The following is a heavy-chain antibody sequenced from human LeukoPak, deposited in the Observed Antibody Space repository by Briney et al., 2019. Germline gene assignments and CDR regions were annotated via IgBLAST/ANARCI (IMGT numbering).Heavy chain of an antibody. V-gene: IGHV3-7*01. CDR1: GFTFSSYW. CDR2: IKQDGSEK. Sequence: GGSLRLSCAASGFTFSSYWMSWVRQAPGKGLEWVANIKQDGSEKYYVDSVKGRFTIPRDNAKNTLYLQMNSLRAEDTAVYYCASQGSGSYPDDAFDIWGQGTMVTVSS. D-gene: IGHD1-26*01. J-gene: IGHJ3*02. CDR3: ASQGSGSYPDDAFDI.